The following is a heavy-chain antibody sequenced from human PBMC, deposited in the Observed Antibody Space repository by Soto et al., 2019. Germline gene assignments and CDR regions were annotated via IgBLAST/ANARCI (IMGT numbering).Heavy chain of an antibody. D-gene: IGHD5-12*01. Sequence: GGSLRLSCAVSGFTLNNYAMHWVRQAPGKGLEWVAIISFDGSKLHYADSVKGRFVISRDTSKTTLYLQMNSLRPEDTAVYYCAQDAEATTDDVPPLGRPNWGRGTLVTVSS. CDR2: ISFDGSKL. J-gene: IGHJ4*01. CDR1: GFTLNNYA. CDR3: AQDAEATTDDVPPLGRPN. V-gene: IGHV3-30*09.